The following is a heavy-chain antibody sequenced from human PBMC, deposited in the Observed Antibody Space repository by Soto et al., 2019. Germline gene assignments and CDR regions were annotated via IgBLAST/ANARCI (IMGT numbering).Heavy chain of an antibody. D-gene: IGHD4-17*01. CDR1: GFTFSGYG. Sequence: QVQLVESGGGVVQPGRSLRLSCAASGFTFSGYGMHWVRQAPGKGLEWVAVISYDGSNKYYADSVKGRFTISRDNSKNTLYLQMNSLRLEDTAVYYCAKGVYGGNSHTFDIWGQGTMVTVSS. CDR2: ISYDGSNK. CDR3: AKGVYGGNSHTFDI. V-gene: IGHV3-30*18. J-gene: IGHJ3*02.